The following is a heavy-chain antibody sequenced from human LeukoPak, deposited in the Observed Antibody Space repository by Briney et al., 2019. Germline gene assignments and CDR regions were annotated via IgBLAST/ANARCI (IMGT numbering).Heavy chain of an antibody. D-gene: IGHD1-7*01. CDR2: IYYSGST. CDR3: ARHSSLRSPTTP. CDR1: GGSISSSSYY. Sequence: PSETLSLTCTVSGGSISSSSYYWGWIRQSPGKGLEWIGSIYYSGSTYYSPSLKSRVTISVDTSKNQFSLKLSSVTAADTAVYYCARHSSLRSPTTPWGQGTLSPSPQ. V-gene: IGHV4-39*01. J-gene: IGHJ5*02.